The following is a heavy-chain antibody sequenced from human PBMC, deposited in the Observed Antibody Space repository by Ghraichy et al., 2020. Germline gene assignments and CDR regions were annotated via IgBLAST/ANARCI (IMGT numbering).Heavy chain of an antibody. Sequence: LSCTVSGGSISSSNYYWGWIRQPPGKGQEWIGSMHHSGSTYYNPSLKSRPTISVDKPKNQFSLNLTSVTAADTAVYYCAGSFAVIRYFDLWGRGTVVTVSS. CDR1: GGSISSSNYY. J-gene: IGHJ2*01. V-gene: IGHV4-39*01. CDR3: AGSFAVIRYFDL. D-gene: IGHD3-10*01. CDR2: MHHSGST.